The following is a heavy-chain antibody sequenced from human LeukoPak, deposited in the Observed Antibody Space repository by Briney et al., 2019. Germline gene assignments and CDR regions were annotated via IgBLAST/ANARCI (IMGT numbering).Heavy chain of an antibody. D-gene: IGHD3-22*01. CDR2: INHSGST. J-gene: IGHJ4*02. CDR1: GVSFSGYY. Sequence: SETLSLTCAVYGVSFSGYYWSWIRQPPGKGLEWIGEINHSGSTNYNPSLKSRVTISVDTSKNQFSLKLSSVTAADTAVYYCARFQDYYDSSGYYFDYWGQGTLVTVSS. CDR3: ARFQDYYDSSGYYFDY. V-gene: IGHV4-34*01.